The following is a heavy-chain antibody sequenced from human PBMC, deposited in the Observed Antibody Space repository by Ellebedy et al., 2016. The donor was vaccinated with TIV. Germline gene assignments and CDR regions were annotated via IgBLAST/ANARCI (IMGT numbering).Heavy chain of an antibody. CDR1: GYSFTSYW. CDR2: IYPGDSDT. CDR3: ARIETDIVVVPAALDV. J-gene: IGHJ6*02. D-gene: IGHD2-2*01. Sequence: GESLKISCKGSGYSFTSYWIGWVRQMPGKGLEWMGIIYPGDSDTRYSPSFQGQVTISADKSISTAYLQWSSLKASDTAMYYCARIETDIVVVPAALDVWGQGTTVTVSS. V-gene: IGHV5-51*01.